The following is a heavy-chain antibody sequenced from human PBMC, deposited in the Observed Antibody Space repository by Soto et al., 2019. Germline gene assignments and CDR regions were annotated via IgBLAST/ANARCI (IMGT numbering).Heavy chain of an antibody. V-gene: IGHV3-33*01. J-gene: IGHJ4*02. CDR2: IWYDGSNK. CDR1: GFTFSSYG. Sequence: GGSLRLSCAASGFTFSSYGMHWVRQAPGKGLEWVAVIWYDGSNKYYADSVKGRFTISRDNSKNTLYLQMNSLRAEDTAVYYWARQGIAAAGTDEPHMDYWRQGTLVTVPQ. CDR3: ARQGIAAAGTDEPHMDY. D-gene: IGHD6-13*01.